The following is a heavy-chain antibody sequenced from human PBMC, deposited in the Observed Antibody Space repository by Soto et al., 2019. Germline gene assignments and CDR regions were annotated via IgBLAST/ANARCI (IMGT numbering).Heavy chain of an antibody. Sequence: SETLSLTCTVSGGSISNYYWSWMRHPAGKGLEWIGRIYTGGSTNYNPSLKSRVTMSTDTSKNQFSLRLTSVTAADTAVYYCARASVGPPGGGSWTMPFDYWGQGALVTVSS. CDR1: GGSISNYY. D-gene: IGHD2-15*01. CDR3: ARASVGPPGGGSWTMPFDY. V-gene: IGHV4-4*07. CDR2: IYTGGST. J-gene: IGHJ4*02.